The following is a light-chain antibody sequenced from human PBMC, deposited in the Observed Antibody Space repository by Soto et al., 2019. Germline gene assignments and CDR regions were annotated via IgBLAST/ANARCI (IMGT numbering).Light chain of an antibody. CDR1: SSDVGAYDF. CDR2: EVR. V-gene: IGLV2-14*03. J-gene: IGLJ1*01. Sequence: QSVRTQPASVSGSPGQSITISCTGTSSDVGAYDFVSWYQQHPDKAPKLMIYEVRYRPSGVSNRFSGSKSVNTATLTISGLQAEDEADYHCSSYPPRSTRVFGTGTKVTVL. CDR3: SSYPPRSTRV.